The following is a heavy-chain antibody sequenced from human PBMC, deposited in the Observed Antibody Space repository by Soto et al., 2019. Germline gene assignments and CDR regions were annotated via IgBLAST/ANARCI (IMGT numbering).Heavy chain of an antibody. CDR3: ARDSGRDGYNWDY. J-gene: IGHJ4*02. CDR1: GFTFSDHY. CDR2: TRNKANSYTT. V-gene: IGHV3-72*01. Sequence: EVQLVESGGGLVQPGGSLRLSCAASGFTFSDHYMDWVRQAPGKGLEWVGRTRNKANSYTTEYAASVKGRFTISRDDSKNSLYLQMNSLKTEDRAVYYCARDSGRDGYNWDYWGQGTLVTVSS. D-gene: IGHD5-12*01.